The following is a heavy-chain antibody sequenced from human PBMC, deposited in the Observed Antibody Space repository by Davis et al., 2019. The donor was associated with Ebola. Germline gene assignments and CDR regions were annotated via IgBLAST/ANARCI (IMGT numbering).Heavy chain of an antibody. CDR3: TRSYDSSRYYPGYFQH. CDR1: GFTFNNYA. Sequence: GGSLRLSCAASGFTFNNYAMSWVRQAPGKGLEWVGFIRTKAFGGATQYAASVKGRFTISRDDSKNIAYLQMNSLKTEDTALYYCTRSYDSSRYYPGYFQHWGQGTLVTVSS. V-gene: IGHV3-49*04. J-gene: IGHJ1*01. CDR2: IRTKAFGGAT. D-gene: IGHD3-22*01.